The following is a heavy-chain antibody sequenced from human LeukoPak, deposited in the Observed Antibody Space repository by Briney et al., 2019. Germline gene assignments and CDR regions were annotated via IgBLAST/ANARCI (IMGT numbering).Heavy chain of an antibody. CDR3: ARSARSSWYGGEYYFDY. CDR2: IKQDGSEK. D-gene: IGHD6-13*01. J-gene: IGHJ4*02. V-gene: IGHV3-7*03. CDR1: GFTFSSYW. Sequence: TGGSLRLSCAASGFTFSSYWMSWVRQAPGKGLEWVANIKQDGSEKYYVDSVKGRFTISRDNAKNSLYLQMNSLRAEDTALYHCARSARSSWYGGEYYFDYWGQGTLVTVSS.